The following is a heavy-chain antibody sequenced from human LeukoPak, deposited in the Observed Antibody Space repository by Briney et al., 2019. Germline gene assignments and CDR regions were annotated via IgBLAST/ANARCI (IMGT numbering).Heavy chain of an antibody. D-gene: IGHD6-19*01. V-gene: IGHV3-7*01. CDR1: GFTFNRDW. CDR3: ATKEPSTSGWSY. J-gene: IGHJ4*02. CDR2: IKEDGSEK. Sequence: GGSLRLSCAASGFTFNRDWTAWVRQAPGKGLEWVANIKEDGSEKNYVDSVKGRFTISRDNAVNSVYLQMNDLRVEDTGVYYCATKEPSTSGWSYWGQGTLVTVSS.